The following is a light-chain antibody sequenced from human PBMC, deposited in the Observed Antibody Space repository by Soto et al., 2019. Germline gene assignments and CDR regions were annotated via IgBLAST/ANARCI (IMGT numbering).Light chain of an antibody. V-gene: IGKV3-20*01. CDR3: QQHGTSPIT. Sequence: EIVLTQSPGTLSLSPVERATLSCRASQSVSSSYLAWHQQKPGQPPSVLVYGASSRATGIPDRFSGSGSGTDFTLTISRLEPEDFAVYYCQQHGTSPITFGQGTRLEIK. CDR1: QSVSSSY. CDR2: GAS. J-gene: IGKJ5*01.